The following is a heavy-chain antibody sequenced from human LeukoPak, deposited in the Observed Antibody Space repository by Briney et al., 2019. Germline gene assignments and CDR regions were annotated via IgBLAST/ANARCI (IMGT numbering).Heavy chain of an antibody. CDR2: IYYSGST. CDR1: GGSTSSYY. Sequence: SETLSLTCTVSGGSTSSYYWSWIRQPPGKGLEWIGYIYYSGSTNYNPSLKSRVTISVDTSKNQFSLKLSSVTAADTAVYYCARGYYDFWSGYYSRAFDIWGQGTMVTVSS. J-gene: IGHJ3*02. V-gene: IGHV4-59*01. D-gene: IGHD3-3*01. CDR3: ARGYYDFWSGYYSRAFDI.